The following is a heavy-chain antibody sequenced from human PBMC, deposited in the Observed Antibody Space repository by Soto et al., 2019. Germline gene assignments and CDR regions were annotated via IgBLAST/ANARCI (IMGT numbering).Heavy chain of an antibody. V-gene: IGHV3-74*01. D-gene: IGHD3-10*01. CDR2: LKSDGSGT. Sequence: EVQLVESGGGLVQPGGSLRLSCAASGFTFSSYWMHWVRQAARKGLVWVSRLKSDGSGTTYADSLKGRLTISRDNAKNTLYLQMNSLRAEDTTVYYCVRVDGDYYGGNGYLGRHWGQGTLVTVSS. CDR3: VRVDGDYYGGNGYLGRH. CDR1: GFTFSSYW. J-gene: IGHJ4*02.